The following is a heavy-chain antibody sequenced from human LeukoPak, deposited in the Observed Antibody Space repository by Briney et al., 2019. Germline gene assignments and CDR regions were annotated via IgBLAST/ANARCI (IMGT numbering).Heavy chain of an antibody. D-gene: IGHD2-2*01. J-gene: IGHJ4*02. CDR3: ARDCSSTSCYWTFDY. CDR1: GFTFSSYW. Sequence: GGSLRLSCAASGFTFSSYWMSWVRQAPGKGLEWVANIKQDGSEKYYVDSVKGRFTIARDNAKNSLYLQMNSLRAEDTAVYYCARDCSSTSCYWTFDYWGQGTLVTVSS. V-gene: IGHV3-7*01. CDR2: IKQDGSEK.